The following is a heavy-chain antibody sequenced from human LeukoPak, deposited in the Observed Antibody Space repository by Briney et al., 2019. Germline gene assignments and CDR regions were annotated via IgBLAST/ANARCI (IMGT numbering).Heavy chain of an antibody. CDR3: ARDGRRPYYYYGMDV. CDR1: GYTFTSYG. J-gene: IGHJ6*02. V-gene: IGHV1-18*01. CDR2: ISAYNGNT. Sequence: VASVKVSCKASGYTFTSYGISWVRQAPGQGLEWMGWISAYNGNTNYAQKLQGRVTMTTDTSTSTAYMELRSLRSDDTAVYYCARDGRRPYYYYGMDVWGQGTTVTVSS.